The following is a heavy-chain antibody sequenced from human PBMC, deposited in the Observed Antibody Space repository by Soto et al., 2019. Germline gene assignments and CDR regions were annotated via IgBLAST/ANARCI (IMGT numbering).Heavy chain of an antibody. J-gene: IGHJ4*02. V-gene: IGHV3-30*03. CDR1: GFTFSTFA. CDR3: YSSGW. Sequence: QVQLVESGGGVVQPGRSLRLSCAASGFTFSTFAMHWVRQAPGKGLEWVALISNDGITKYYAESVKGRFTISRDNSKNTLYPEMVSLTTEDTAVYYAYSSGWWGQGTRVTVSS. D-gene: IGHD6-19*01. CDR2: ISNDGITK.